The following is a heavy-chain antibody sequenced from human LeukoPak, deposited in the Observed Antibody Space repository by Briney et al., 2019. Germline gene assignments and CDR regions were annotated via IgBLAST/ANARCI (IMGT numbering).Heavy chain of an antibody. D-gene: IGHD2-15*01. Sequence: SQSLSLTCAISWDCVSSNSAAWYWIRASPSRGLEWLGRTYYRSTWYNDYAVSVKSRISINPDTSRNQFSMQLNSVTPEDTAVYYCAREVVAGQGAFDIWGQGTMVTVSS. CDR2: TYYRSTWYN. CDR1: WDCVSSNSAA. CDR3: AREVVAGQGAFDI. V-gene: IGHV6-1*01. J-gene: IGHJ3*02.